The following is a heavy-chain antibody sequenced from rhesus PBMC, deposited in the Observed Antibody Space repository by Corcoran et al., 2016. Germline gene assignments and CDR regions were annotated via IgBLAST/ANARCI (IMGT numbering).Heavy chain of an antibody. CDR2: IGGSSGAP. CDR1: GGSISGHN. J-gene: IGHJ3*01. Sequence: QVQLQESGPGLVKPSETLSLTCAISGGSISGHNWNWIRQPPGKGPEWIGYIGGSSGAPAYNSPHKPRDTISPDPSKHPFSLNLISVTAADTAVYSCARAAPGVDHSFDVWGQGLRVTVSS. D-gene: IGHD3-34*01. V-gene: IGHV4S5*01. CDR3: ARAAPGVDHSFDV.